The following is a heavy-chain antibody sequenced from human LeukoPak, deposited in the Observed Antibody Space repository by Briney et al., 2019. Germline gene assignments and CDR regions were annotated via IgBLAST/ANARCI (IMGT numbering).Heavy chain of an antibody. CDR3: ARSSGDLGQVDI. V-gene: IGHV1-69*13. D-gene: IGHD7-27*01. CDR2: IIPIFGTA. J-gene: IGHJ3*02. Sequence: SVKVSCKASGYTFTDYSIIWVRQAPGQGLEWMGGIIPIFGTANYAQKFQGRVTITADESTSTAYMELSSLRSEDTAVYYCARSSGDLGQVDIWGQGTMVTVSS. CDR1: GYTFTDYS.